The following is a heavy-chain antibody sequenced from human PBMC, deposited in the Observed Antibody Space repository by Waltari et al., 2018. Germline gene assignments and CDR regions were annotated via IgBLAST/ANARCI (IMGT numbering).Heavy chain of an antibody. J-gene: IGHJ5*02. V-gene: IGHV4-59*11. CDR3: ARSDFWSGYNNWFDP. D-gene: IGHD3-3*01. CDR1: GGSISSHY. CDR2: IYYSGST. Sequence: QVQLQESGPGLVKPSETLSLTCTVSGGSISSHYWSWIRQPPGKGLEWIGYIYYSGSTNYNPSLKSRVTISVDTSKNQFSLKLSSVTAADTAVYYCARSDFWSGYNNWFDPWGQGTLVTVSS.